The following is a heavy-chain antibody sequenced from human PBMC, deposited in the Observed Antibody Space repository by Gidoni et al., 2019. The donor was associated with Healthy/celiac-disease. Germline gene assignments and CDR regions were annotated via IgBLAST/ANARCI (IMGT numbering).Heavy chain of an antibody. J-gene: IGHJ4*02. D-gene: IGHD5-18*01. V-gene: IGHV3-33*01. CDR3: ASDSRDKAMGLYYFDY. CDR2: IWNDGSKK. CDR1: GFTFSSDG. Sequence: QVQLVESGGGVAQPGSSLRLSCAASGFTFSSDGMHWVRQAPGTGLGWVAVIWNDGSKKYYADSVKGGFTIARDNSKNTLYLQRNSLRAEDTAVYYCASDSRDKAMGLYYFDYWGQGTLVTVSS.